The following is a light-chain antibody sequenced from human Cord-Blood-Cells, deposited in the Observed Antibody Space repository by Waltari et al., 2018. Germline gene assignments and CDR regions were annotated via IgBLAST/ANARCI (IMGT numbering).Light chain of an antibody. V-gene: IGLV2-23*02. Sequence: QSALTQPASVSRSPGQSITTSCPGTSSVVGRYNLVSWYQQHPGKAPKLMIYEVSKRPSGVSNRFSGSKSGNTASLTISGLQAEDEADYYCCSYAGSSTPWVFGGGTKLTVL. CDR2: EVS. CDR1: SSVVGRYNL. J-gene: IGLJ3*02. CDR3: CSYAGSSTPWV.